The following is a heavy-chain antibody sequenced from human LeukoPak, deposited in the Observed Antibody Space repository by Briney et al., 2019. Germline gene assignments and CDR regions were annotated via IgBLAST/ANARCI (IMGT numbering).Heavy chain of an antibody. D-gene: IGHD1-1*01. V-gene: IGHV4-59*11. CDR2: IYYSGST. CDR1: GGSISSHY. Sequence: SETLSLTCTVSGGSISSHYWSWIRQPPGKALEWIGYIYYSGSTNYNPSLKSRVTISVDTSKNQFSLKLSSVTAADTAVYYCARSDRVPTTFDYWGQGTLVTVSS. CDR3: ARSDRVPTTFDY. J-gene: IGHJ4*02.